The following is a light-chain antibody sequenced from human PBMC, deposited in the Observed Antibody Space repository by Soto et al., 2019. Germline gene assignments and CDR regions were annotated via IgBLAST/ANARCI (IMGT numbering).Light chain of an antibody. CDR1: SSNIGSNY. V-gene: IGLV1-47*01. Sequence: QSALTQPPSASGTPGQRVTISCSGSSSNIGSNYVYWYQQLPGTAPKLLIYRNNQRPSGVPVRFSGSKSGTSASLAISGLRSEDEVDYYCAAWDDSLSVYYVFETGTKVTVL. J-gene: IGLJ1*01. CDR2: RNN. CDR3: AAWDDSLSVYYV.